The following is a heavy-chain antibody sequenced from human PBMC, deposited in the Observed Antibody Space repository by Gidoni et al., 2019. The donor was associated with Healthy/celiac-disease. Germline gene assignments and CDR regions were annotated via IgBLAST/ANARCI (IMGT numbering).Heavy chain of an antibody. V-gene: IGHV3-48*03. CDR2: ISSSGSTI. CDR3: ARTHYDILTGYYTLFDY. J-gene: IGHJ4*02. CDR1: GFTFSSYE. Sequence: EVQLVESGGGLVQPGGSLRLSCAASGFTFSSYEMNWVRQAPGKGLEWVSYISSSGSTIYYADSVKGRFTISRDNAKNSLYLQMNSLRAEDTAVYYCARTHYDILTGYYTLFDYWGQGTLVTVSS. D-gene: IGHD3-9*01.